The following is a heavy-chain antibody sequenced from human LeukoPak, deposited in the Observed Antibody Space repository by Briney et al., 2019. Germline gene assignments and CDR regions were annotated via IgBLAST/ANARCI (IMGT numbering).Heavy chain of an antibody. CDR2: MNPNSGNT. V-gene: IGHV1-8*02. CDR3: ARGHGILATGGLIDY. J-gene: IGHJ4*02. D-gene: IGHD2-15*01. CDR1: GYTFTGYY. Sequence: ASVKVSCKASGYTFTGYYMHWVRQAPGQGLEWMGWMNPNSGNTGYAQKFQGRVTMTRNTSISTAYMELSSLRSEDTAAYYCARGHGILATGGLIDYWGQGTLVTVSS.